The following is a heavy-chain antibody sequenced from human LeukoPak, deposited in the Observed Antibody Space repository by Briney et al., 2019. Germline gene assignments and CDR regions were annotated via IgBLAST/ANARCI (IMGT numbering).Heavy chain of an antibody. Sequence: ASVKVSCKASGGTFSSYAISWVRQAPGQGLEWMGWINTNTGNPTYAQGFTGRFVFSLDTSVSTAYLQISSLKAEDTAVYYCARARVLLWFGELDADYWGQGTLVTVSS. CDR3: ARARVLLWFGELDADY. CDR2: INTNTGNP. J-gene: IGHJ4*02. CDR1: GGTFSSYA. V-gene: IGHV7-4-1*02. D-gene: IGHD3-10*01.